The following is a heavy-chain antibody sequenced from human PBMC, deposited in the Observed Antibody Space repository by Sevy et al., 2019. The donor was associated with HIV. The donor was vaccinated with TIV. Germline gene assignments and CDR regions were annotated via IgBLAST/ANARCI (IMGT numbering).Heavy chain of an antibody. CDR3: ARHDYDSSGYYSNIAY. J-gene: IGHJ4*02. V-gene: IGHV1-18*01. Sequence: ASVKVSCKSSGYTFTNYGISWVRQAPGQGLEWMGWISAYNGNTKYAQRLQGRVTMTTDTSTTTTYMELNNLISDDTAVYYCARHDYDSSGYYSNIAYWGQGTLVTVSS. CDR2: ISAYNGNT. CDR1: GYTFTNYG. D-gene: IGHD3-22*01.